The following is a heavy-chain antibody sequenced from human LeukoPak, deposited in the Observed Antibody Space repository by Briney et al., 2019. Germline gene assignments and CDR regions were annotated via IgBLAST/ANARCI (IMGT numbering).Heavy chain of an antibody. Sequence: GSLRLSCAASGFTFSSYAMSWVRQAPGKGLEWVSAISGSGGSTYYADSVKGRFTISRDNSKNTLYLQMNSLRAEDTAVYYCARDPPYYYDSSGSFDYWGQGTLVTVSS. J-gene: IGHJ4*02. CDR3: ARDPPYYYDSSGSFDY. CDR2: ISGSGGST. D-gene: IGHD3-22*01. CDR1: GFTFSSYA. V-gene: IGHV3-23*01.